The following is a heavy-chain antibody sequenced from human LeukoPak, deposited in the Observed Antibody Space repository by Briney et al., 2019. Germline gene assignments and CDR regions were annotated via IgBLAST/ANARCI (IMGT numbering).Heavy chain of an antibody. CDR2: ISSNGGTT. V-gene: IGHV3-64D*09. J-gene: IGHJ4*02. D-gene: IGHD3-22*01. CDR1: GFTFSNHA. CDR3: VRDPAAYYYDSTFDY. Sequence: PGGSLRLSCSASGFTFSNHAMHWVRQAPGKGLEFVAAISSNGGTTYHADSVEGRFAISRDNPKNTPFLQMTFLRIEDTAVYYCVRDPAAYYYDSTFDYWGQGTLVTVSA.